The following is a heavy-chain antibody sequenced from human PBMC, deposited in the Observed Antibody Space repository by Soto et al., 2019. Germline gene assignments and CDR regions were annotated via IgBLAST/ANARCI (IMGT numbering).Heavy chain of an antibody. CDR2: INAPGSPT. CDR1: GFSFCTYT. CDR3: AKDRHPDGIWTFDS. J-gene: IGHJ4*02. D-gene: IGHD3-9*01. Sequence: SPRPSFAASGFSFCTYTIYWVRQAPGKGLEGGSGINAPGSPTYYAASVKGRFTVSRDNSNKMFSLQMYSLRDEDTAVYYCAKDRHPDGIWTFDSWGPGTLVTVSS. V-gene: IGHV3-23*01.